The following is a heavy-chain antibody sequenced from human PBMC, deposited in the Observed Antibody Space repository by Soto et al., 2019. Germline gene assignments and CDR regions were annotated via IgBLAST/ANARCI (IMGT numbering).Heavy chain of an antibody. V-gene: IGHV1-58*02. CDR2: IVVANGNT. CDR1: GFAFSTST. J-gene: IGHJ4*02. Sequence: QMHLVQSGPEVKRPGTSVRVSCKASGFAFSTSTIQWVRQTRGQRLAWIGWIVVANGNTNFAQDFRQRFTVSRDMSTTTVFMEMGGLTSDDTAIYYCATASTGYTFGFDLWGQGTLVTVPS. D-gene: IGHD5-18*01. CDR3: ATASTGYTFGFDL.